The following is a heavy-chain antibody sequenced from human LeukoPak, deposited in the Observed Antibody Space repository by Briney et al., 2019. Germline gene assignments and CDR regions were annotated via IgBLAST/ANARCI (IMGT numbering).Heavy chain of an antibody. CDR1: GFTVSSNY. J-gene: IGHJ6*03. CDR3: ARENYYDSSGYSFTYMDV. Sequence: GGSLRLSCAASGFTVSSNYMSWVRQAPGKGLEWVSVIYSGGSTYYADSVKGRFTISRDNSKNTLYLQMNSLRAEDTAVYYCARENYYDSSGYSFTYMDVWGKGTTVTVSS. D-gene: IGHD3-22*01. V-gene: IGHV3-53*01. CDR2: IYSGGST.